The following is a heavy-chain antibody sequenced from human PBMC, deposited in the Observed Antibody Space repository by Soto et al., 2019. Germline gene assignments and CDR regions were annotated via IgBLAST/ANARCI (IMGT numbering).Heavy chain of an antibody. Sequence: GASVKVSCKASGGTFSSYAISWVRQAPGQGLEWMGGIIPIFGTANYAQKFQGRVTITADESTSTAYMELSSLRSEDTAVYYCALPHYGATDWFDPWCQGTLVTVS. V-gene: IGHV1-69*13. CDR2: IIPIFGTA. D-gene: IGHD4-17*01. CDR3: ALPHYGATDWFDP. CDR1: GGTFSSYA. J-gene: IGHJ5*02.